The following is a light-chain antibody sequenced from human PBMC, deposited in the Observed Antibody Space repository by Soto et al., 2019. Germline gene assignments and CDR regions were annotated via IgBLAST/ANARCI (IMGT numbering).Light chain of an antibody. CDR3: QQYNSYST. Sequence: DIPMTQSPSTLSASVGDRVTITCRASQSISSWLAWYQQKPGKDPKLLIYKASSVESGVPSRFSGGGSGTEFTLTISSLQPDDFATYYCQQYNSYSTFGQGAKVEIK. CDR1: QSISSW. J-gene: IGKJ1*01. V-gene: IGKV1-5*03. CDR2: KAS.